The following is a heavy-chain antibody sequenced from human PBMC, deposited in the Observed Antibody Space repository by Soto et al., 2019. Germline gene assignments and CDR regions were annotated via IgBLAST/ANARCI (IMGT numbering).Heavy chain of an antibody. J-gene: IGHJ6*02. CDR2: IIPIFATA. Sequence: QVQLVQSGAEVKKPGSSVKVSCKTSGGTFSSYDINWVRQAPGQGFEWMGGIIPIFATANYAQDFQGRVTITADESTSTAYMELRSLRSEDTAVYYCTPYYYGMDVGGQGTTITFS. V-gene: IGHV1-69*01. CDR3: TPYYYGMDV. CDR1: GGTFSSYD.